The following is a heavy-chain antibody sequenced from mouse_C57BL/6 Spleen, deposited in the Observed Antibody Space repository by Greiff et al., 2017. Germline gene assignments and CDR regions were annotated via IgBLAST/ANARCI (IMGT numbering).Heavy chain of an antibody. Sequence: QVQLQQSGAELARPGASVKLSCTASGYTFTSYGISWVKQRTGQGLEWIGEIYPRSGNTYYNEKFKGKATLTADKSSSTAYMELRSLTSEDSAVYFCARLDYGSPDYFDYWGQGTTLTVSS. D-gene: IGHD1-1*01. V-gene: IGHV1-81*01. CDR2: IYPRSGNT. J-gene: IGHJ2*01. CDR3: ARLDYGSPDYFDY. CDR1: GYTFTSYG.